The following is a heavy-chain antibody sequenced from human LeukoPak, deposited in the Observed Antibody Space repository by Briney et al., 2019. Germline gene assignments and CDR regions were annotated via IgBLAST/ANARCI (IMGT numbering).Heavy chain of an antibody. D-gene: IGHD1-26*01. CDR3: AKGGGSYTDLPFDY. Sequence: GGSLRLSCAASGFTFSSYSMNWVRQAPGKGLEWVSYISSSSSTIYYADSVKGRFTISRDNAKNSLYLQMNSLRAEDTAVYYCAKGGGSYTDLPFDYWGQGTLVTISS. CDR1: GFTFSSYS. CDR2: ISSSSSTI. V-gene: IGHV3-48*01. J-gene: IGHJ4*02.